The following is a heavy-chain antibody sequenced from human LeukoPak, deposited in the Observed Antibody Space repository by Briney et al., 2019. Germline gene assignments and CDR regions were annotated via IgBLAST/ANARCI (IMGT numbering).Heavy chain of an antibody. Sequence: SETLSLTCAVYGGSFSGYYWSWIRQPPGKGLEWIGEINHSGSTNYNPSLKSRVTISVDTSKNQFSLKLSSVTAADTAVYYCARVGQRGLPRYDYWGQGTLVTVSS. CDR3: ARVGQRGLPRYDY. J-gene: IGHJ4*02. D-gene: IGHD4-17*01. V-gene: IGHV4-34*01. CDR2: INHSGST. CDR1: GGSFSGYY.